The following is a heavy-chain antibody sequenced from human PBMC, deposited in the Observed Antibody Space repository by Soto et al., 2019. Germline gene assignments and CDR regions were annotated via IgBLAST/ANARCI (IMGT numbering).Heavy chain of an antibody. CDR1: GGSLSNYY. D-gene: IGHD2-21*02. CDR3: PRVGEDRVVTGNWYFDL. J-gene: IGHJ2*01. V-gene: IGHV4-59*01. Sequence: SETLSLTCTVSGGSLSNYYWSWIRQPPGKGLEWIGYIYDSGSTNYNPSLKSRVTISIDTSKNQFSLKLTSVTAADTAVYYCPRVGEDRVVTGNWYFDLWGRGSLVTVSS. CDR2: IYDSGST.